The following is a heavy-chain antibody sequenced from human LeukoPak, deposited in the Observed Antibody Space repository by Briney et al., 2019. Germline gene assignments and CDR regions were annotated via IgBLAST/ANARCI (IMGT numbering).Heavy chain of an antibody. CDR2: ISESGGGT. CDR3: AKDLGLIDSLGYCTGDSCYFDY. Sequence: GGSLRLSCAASGLIFSSYAMSWVRQAPGKGLEWVSAISESGGGTYYADSVKGRFTISRDNSKNTMYLQMNSLRAEDTAVYYCAKDLGLIDSLGYCTGDSCYFDYWGPGTLVTVSS. D-gene: IGHD2-15*01. CDR1: GLIFSSYA. V-gene: IGHV3-23*01. J-gene: IGHJ4*02.